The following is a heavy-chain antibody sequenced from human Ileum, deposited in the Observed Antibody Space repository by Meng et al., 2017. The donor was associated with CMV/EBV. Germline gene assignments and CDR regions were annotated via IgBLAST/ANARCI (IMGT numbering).Heavy chain of an antibody. CDR2: LYYTEST. V-gene: IGHV4-39*07. CDR3: ARDQMQFYSSFSKGYFDY. D-gene: IGHD6-19*01. J-gene: IGHJ4*02. CDR1: GDSISSSSYY. Sequence: QLQLQESGPGLVNPSEPLSLTCTVSGDSISSSSYYWGWIRQSPGKGLEWIGTLYYTESTYYNPSLSSRVTMSLDTSTNQFSLQLTSVTAADTAIYYCARDQMQFYSSFSKGYFDYWGRGTLVTVSS.